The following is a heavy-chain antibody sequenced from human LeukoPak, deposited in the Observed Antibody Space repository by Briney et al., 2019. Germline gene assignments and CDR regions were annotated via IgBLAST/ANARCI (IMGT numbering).Heavy chain of an antibody. J-gene: IGHJ4*02. V-gene: IGHV1-2*02. CDR3: ARAQFIQLWLPPFDY. CDR1: GYTFTGYY. CDR2: INPNSGGT. D-gene: IGHD5-18*01. Sequence: ASVKVSCKASGYTFTGYYMHWVRQAPGQGLEWMGWINPNSGGTNYAQKSQGRVTMTRDTSISTAYMELSRLRSDDTAVYYCARAQFIQLWLPPFDYWGQGTLVTVSS.